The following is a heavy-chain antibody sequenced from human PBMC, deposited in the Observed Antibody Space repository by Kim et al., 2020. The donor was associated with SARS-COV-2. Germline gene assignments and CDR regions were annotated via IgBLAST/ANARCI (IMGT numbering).Heavy chain of an antibody. J-gene: IGHJ4*02. D-gene: IGHD5-12*01. Sequence: SNHPALKSRLTLSVDTSKTQFSLKLSSVTAADTAVYYCASCYDTGDYFDYWGQGTLVTVSS. V-gene: IGHV4-39*01. CDR3: ASCYDTGDYFDY.